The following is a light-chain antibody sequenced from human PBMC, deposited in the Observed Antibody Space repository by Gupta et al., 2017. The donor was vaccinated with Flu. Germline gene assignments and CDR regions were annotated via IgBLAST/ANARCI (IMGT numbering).Light chain of an antibody. J-gene: IGLJ3*02. V-gene: IGLV8-61*01. Sequence: QTVVTQEPSVSVSPGGTVTLTCCLNSGSVSTTHYATWYQQTPGQAPRTLLYNTNPRSPGIPARFSGSILVKRAALTITGGLPHDESAFSCVLFMGGGAWVFGGGTKLTVL. CDR1: SGSVSTTHY. CDR3: VLFMGGGAWV. CDR2: NTN.